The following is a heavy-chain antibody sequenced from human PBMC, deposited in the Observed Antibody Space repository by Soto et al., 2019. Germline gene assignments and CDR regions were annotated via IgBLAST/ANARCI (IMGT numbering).Heavy chain of an antibody. CDR3: SRVQTAMVTYHY. CDR2: IYHSGST. CDR1: GGSISSGGYS. D-gene: IGHD5-18*01. V-gene: IGHV4-30-2*01. J-gene: IGHJ4*02. Sequence: SETLSLTCAVSGGSISSGGYSWSWIRQPPGKGLEWIGYIYHSGSTYYNPSLKSRVTISVDRSKNQFSLKLSSVTAADTAVYYFSRVQTAMVTYHYWCQGTLGTVSS.